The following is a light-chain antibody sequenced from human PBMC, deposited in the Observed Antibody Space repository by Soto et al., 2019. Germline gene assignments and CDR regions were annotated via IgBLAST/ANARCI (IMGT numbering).Light chain of an antibody. J-gene: IGLJ2*01. CDR3: CSYAGGYTLV. CDR1: SRDVGGYKY. Sequence: QSALTQPRSVSGSPGQSVTISCTGTSRDVGGYKYVSWYQQYPGKAPQLMIYDVSKRPSGVPDRFSGSKSGNTASLTISGLQTEDEADYYCCSYAGGYTLVFGGGTKVTVL. V-gene: IGLV2-11*01. CDR2: DVS.